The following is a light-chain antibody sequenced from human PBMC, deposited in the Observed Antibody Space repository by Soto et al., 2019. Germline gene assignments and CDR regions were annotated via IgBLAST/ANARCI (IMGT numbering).Light chain of an antibody. Sequence: QSVLTQPPSASGTPGQRVTFSCSGSSCNIGSNTVNWYQHLPGTAPKFLIFLNHQRPSGVPDRFSGSKSGTSASLAISGLQSEDEADYYCEAWDDSLNGYVFGTGTKLTVL. CDR1: SCNIGSNT. CDR2: LNH. V-gene: IGLV1-44*01. CDR3: EAWDDSLNGYV. J-gene: IGLJ1*01.